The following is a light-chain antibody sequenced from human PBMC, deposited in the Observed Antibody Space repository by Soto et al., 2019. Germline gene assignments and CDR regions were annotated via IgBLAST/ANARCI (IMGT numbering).Light chain of an antibody. CDR1: QSVSSSY. V-gene: IGKV3-20*01. Sequence: EIVLTQSPCTLSLSPGERATLSCRASQSVSSSYLAWYQQKPGQAPRLLIYGTSNRATGIPDRFSGSGSGTDFSLTISSLEPGDRAVYYCQQYGSSPRTFGQGTKV. CDR3: QQYGSSPRT. J-gene: IGKJ1*01. CDR2: GTS.